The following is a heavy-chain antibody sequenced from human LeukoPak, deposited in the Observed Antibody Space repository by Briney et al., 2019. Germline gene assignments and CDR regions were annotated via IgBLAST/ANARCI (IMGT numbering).Heavy chain of an antibody. CDR2: ISYDGTNK. V-gene: IGHV3-30-3*01. CDR3: ARSFGGSYAYFDY. J-gene: IGHJ4*02. D-gene: IGHD1-26*01. Sequence: GRSLRLSCAASGFTFSNYAMHWVRQAPGKGLEWVALISYDGTNKYYADSVKGRFTVSRDDSKNTLYLQVNSLRVEDAAVYYCARSFGGSYAYFDYWGQGTLVTVSS. CDR1: GFTFSNYA.